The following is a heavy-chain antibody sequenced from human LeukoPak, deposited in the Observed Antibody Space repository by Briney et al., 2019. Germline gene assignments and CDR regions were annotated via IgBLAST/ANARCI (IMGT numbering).Heavy chain of an antibody. CDR3: VRGPYGASISKWFDP. CDR1: RGSISGYS. Sequence: SETLSLTCTVSRGSISGYSWSWIRQSPGGGLEWIGYIYYSGDTAYNPSLRSRVTLSVDTSKNQFSLQLRSVTTADTAVYYCVRGPYGASISKWFDPWAREPRSSSPQ. D-gene: IGHD4/OR15-4a*01. CDR2: IYYSGDT. V-gene: IGHV4-59*01. J-gene: IGHJ5*02.